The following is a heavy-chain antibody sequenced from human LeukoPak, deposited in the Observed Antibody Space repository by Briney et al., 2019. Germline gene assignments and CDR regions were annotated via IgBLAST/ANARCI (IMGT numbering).Heavy chain of an antibody. Sequence: ASVKVSCKASGYTFTRRGVSWVRQAPGQRPEWMGWISAYNGDTKYAQNFQCRVTITTDTSTPTAYMELSSLSTDDSAVYYCARDHSNTSSYFPFFDYWGQGNLVTVSS. D-gene: IGHD3-22*01. V-gene: IGHV1-18*01. CDR3: ARDHSNTSSYFPFFDY. J-gene: IGHJ4*02. CDR2: ISAYNGDT. CDR1: GYTFTRRG.